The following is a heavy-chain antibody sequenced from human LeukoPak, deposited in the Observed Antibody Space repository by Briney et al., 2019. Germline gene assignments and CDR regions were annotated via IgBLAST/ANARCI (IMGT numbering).Heavy chain of an antibody. D-gene: IGHD3-9*01. V-gene: IGHV3-11*06. J-gene: IGHJ5*02. CDR2: ISSSSSYT. CDR3: ARDGVLRYFDWLPIRNWFDP. Sequence: GGSLRLSCAASGFTFSDYYMSWIRQAPGKGLEWVSYISSSSSYTNYADSVKGRFTISRDNAKNSLYLQMNSLRAEDTAVYYCARDGVLRYFDWLPIRNWFDPWGQGTLVTVSS. CDR1: GFTFSDYY.